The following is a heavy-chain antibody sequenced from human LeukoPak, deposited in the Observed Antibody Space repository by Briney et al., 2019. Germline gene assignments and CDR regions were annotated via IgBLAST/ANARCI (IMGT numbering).Heavy chain of an antibody. CDR2: ISSRGSTT. D-gene: IGHD2-2*01. CDR3: ARRYCSTTSCLFDY. Sequence: GGSLRLSCAASGFTFSSYEMNWVRQAPGKGLEWVSSISSRGSTTYYADSVKGRFTISRDNAKNSLYLQMNSLRAADTAVYYCARRYCSTTSCLFDYWGQGTLVTVSS. J-gene: IGHJ4*02. V-gene: IGHV3-48*03. CDR1: GFTFSSYE.